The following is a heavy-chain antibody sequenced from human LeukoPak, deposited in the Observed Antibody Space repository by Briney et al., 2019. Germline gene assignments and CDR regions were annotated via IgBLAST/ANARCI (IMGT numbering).Heavy chain of an antibody. Sequence: GGSLRLSCAASGFTFSSYSMNWVREAPGKGLEWVSTLSRSGDSPYCGDSVRGLFNISRDNSKNRVYLQMTSLRAEDTAVYYCAKVYGGNSVEERGFDYWGQGTLVTVSS. D-gene: IGHD4-23*01. J-gene: IGHJ4*02. CDR3: AKVYGGNSVEERGFDY. CDR2: LSRSGDSP. CDR1: GFTFSSYS. V-gene: IGHV3-23*01.